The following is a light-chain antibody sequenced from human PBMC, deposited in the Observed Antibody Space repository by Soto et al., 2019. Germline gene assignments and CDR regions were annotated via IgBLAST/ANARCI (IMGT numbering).Light chain of an antibody. CDR3: SSYTSDTALV. J-gene: IGLJ2*01. CDR2: EVT. V-gene: IGLV2-14*01. CDR1: SSDVGSYNY. Sequence: QSALTQPTSVSGSPGQSISISCTGTSSDVGSYNYVSWYQQHPGKSPKLMIYEVTNRPSGVSNRFSGSKSGNAAPLTISGLQTEDEAQYYCSSYTSDTALVFGGGTKLTVL.